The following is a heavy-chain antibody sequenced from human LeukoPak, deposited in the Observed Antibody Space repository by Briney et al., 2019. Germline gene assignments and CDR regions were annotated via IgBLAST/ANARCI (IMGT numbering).Heavy chain of an antibody. D-gene: IGHD3-10*01. J-gene: IGHJ4*02. CDR2: IYHSGST. CDR1: GVSVSSGSYY. Sequence: SETLSLTCTVSGVSVSSGSYYWSWIRQPPGKGLEWIGEIYHSGSTNYNPSLKSRVTISVDKSKNQFSLKLSSVTAADTAVYYCASVWFGELSYYFDYWGQGTLVTVSS. V-gene: IGHV4-61*01. CDR3: ASVWFGELSYYFDY.